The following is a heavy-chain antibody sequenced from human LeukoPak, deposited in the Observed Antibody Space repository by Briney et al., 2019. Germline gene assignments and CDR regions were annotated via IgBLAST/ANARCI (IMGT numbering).Heavy chain of an antibody. J-gene: IGHJ6*03. V-gene: IGHV3-9*01. CDR1: GFTFDDYA. CDR3: AKGSSLAVAGTMGYYDYYYMDV. D-gene: IGHD6-19*01. CDR2: ISWNSGYI. Sequence: GGSLRLSCTASGFTFDDYAMYWVRQAPGKGLEWVSGISWNSGYIDYAGSVKGRFTISRDNAKNSLYLQMNSVRPEDTALYYCAKGSSLAVAGTMGYYDYYYMDVWGKGTTVTISS.